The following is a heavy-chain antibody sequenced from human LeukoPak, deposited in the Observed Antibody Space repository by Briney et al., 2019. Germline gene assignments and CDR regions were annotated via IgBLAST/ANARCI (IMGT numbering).Heavy chain of an antibody. CDR3: ARGPLVVPHQRTGRPVYYYYYYMDV. V-gene: IGHV1-69*05. CDR2: IIPIFGTA. J-gene: IGHJ6*03. D-gene: IGHD2-2*01. Sequence: SVKVSCKASGGTFSSYAISWVRQAPGQGLEWMGGIIPIFGTANYAQKFQGRVTITTDESTSTAYMELSSLRSEDTAVYYCARGPLVVPHQRTGRPVYYYYYYMDVWGKGTTVTVSS. CDR1: GGTFSSYA.